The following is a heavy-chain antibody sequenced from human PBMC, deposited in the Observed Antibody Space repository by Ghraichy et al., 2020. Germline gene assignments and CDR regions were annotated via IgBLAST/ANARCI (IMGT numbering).Heavy chain of an antibody. CDR2: IYWDDDK. CDR3: THSPPEWIAANYFDY. CDR1: GFSLSTSGVG. J-gene: IGHJ4*02. Sequence: SGPTLVKPTQTLTLTCTFSGFSLSTSGVGVGWIRQPPGKALEWLALIYWDDDKRYSPSLKSRLTITKDTSKNQVVLTMTNMDPVDTATYYCTHSPPEWIAANYFDYWGQGTLVTVSS. V-gene: IGHV2-5*02. D-gene: IGHD6-13*01.